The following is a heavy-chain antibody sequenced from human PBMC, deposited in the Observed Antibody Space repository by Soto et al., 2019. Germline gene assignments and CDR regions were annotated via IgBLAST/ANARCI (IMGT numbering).Heavy chain of an antibody. D-gene: IGHD3-9*01. CDR3: AKPEGLYDILTGYYIDY. V-gene: IGHV3-30*18. Sequence: GGSLRLSCAASGFTCSSYGMHWVRQAPGKGLEWVAVISYDGSNKYYADSVKGRFTISRDNSKNTLYLQMNSLRAEDTAVYYCAKPEGLYDILTGYYIDYWGQGTLVTVSS. CDR2: ISYDGSNK. CDR1: GFTCSSYG. J-gene: IGHJ4*02.